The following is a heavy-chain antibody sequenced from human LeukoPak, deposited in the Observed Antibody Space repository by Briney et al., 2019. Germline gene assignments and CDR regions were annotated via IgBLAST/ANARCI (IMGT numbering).Heavy chain of an antibody. D-gene: IGHD3-10*01. CDR1: GYTFTGYY. Sequence: ASVKVSCKASGYTFTGYYMHWVRQAPGQGLEWMGWINPNSGGTNYAQKFQGRVTMTRDTSISTAYMELSRLRSDDTAVYYCARDSSLVRGVIIPLDYWGQGTLVTVPS. J-gene: IGHJ4*02. CDR2: INPNSGGT. CDR3: ARDSSLVRGVIIPLDY. V-gene: IGHV1-2*02.